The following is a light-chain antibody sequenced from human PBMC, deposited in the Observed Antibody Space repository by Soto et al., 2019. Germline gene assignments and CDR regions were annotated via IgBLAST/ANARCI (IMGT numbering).Light chain of an antibody. CDR1: QSVSSN. CDR2: GTS. J-gene: IGKJ1*01. Sequence: EIVMTQSPATLSVSPGERATVSCRASQSVSSNLASYQQKPGQAPRLLIYGTSTRATGIPARFSGSGSGTEFTLTISSLQSEDFAVYYCQQYKNWPPWTFGQGTKVDI. V-gene: IGKV3-15*01. CDR3: QQYKNWPPWT.